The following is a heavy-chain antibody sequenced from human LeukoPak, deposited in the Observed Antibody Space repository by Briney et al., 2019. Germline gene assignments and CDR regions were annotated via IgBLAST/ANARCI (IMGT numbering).Heavy chain of an antibody. D-gene: IGHD6-19*01. V-gene: IGHV3-30*18. Sequence: GRSLRLSCAASGFTFSSYGMHWVRQAPGKGLEWVAVISYDESNKYYADSVKGRFTISRDNSKNTLYLQMNSLRAEDTAVYYCAKDHIAVAGSAEFGMDVWGKGTTVTVSS. J-gene: IGHJ6*04. CDR3: AKDHIAVAGSAEFGMDV. CDR2: ISYDESNK. CDR1: GFTFSSYG.